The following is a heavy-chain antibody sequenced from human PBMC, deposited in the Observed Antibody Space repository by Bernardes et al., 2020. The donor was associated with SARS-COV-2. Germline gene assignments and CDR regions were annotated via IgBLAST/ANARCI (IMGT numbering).Heavy chain of an antibody. J-gene: IGHJ6*02. CDR1: GGSVSSGSYY. D-gene: IGHD2-15*01. V-gene: IGHV4-61*01. Sequence: SETLSLTCTVSGGSVSSGSYYWYWIRQPPGKGLEWIGFVYYSGYSSYNPSLKSRVTISLDTSKNQFSLKLTSVTAADTAVYHCARGSAHYYGMDVWGQGTTVTVSS. CDR2: VYYSGYS. CDR3: ARGSAHYYGMDV.